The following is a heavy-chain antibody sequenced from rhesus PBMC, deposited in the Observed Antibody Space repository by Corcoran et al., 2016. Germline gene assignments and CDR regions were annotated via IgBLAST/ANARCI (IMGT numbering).Heavy chain of an antibody. J-gene: IGHJ4*01. CDR3: ASDRGDASGVFDY. CDR1: GGSIRSSY. Sequence: QLQLQESGPGLVKPSETLSVTCAVSGGSIRSSYWSWIRQAPGQGLVWIGVFYGSGSSTNYNPSLKSRVTLAVSTSKNQLALKLSSVTAADTAVYYCASDRGDASGVFDYWGQGGLVTVSS. CDR2: FYGSGSST. V-gene: IGHV4-169*02. D-gene: IGHD2-39*02.